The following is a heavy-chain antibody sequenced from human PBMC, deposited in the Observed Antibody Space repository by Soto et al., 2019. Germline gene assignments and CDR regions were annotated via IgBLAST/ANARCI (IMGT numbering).Heavy chain of an antibody. CDR3: ARRYGGNFDY. Sequence: QVQLQESGPGLVKPSETLSLTCTVSGGSISSYYWSWFRQPPGKGLEWIGYIYYSGRTNDKPSLKRRVTISVDTSKKELPLKLSSGTAADTAVYYCARRYGGNFDYWGQGTLVTVSS. CDR1: GGSISSYY. J-gene: IGHJ4*02. D-gene: IGHD3-10*01. V-gene: IGHV4-59*01. CDR2: IYYSGRT.